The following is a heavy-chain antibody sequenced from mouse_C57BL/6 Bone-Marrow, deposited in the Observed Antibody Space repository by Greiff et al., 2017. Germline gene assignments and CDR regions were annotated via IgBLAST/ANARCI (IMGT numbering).Heavy chain of an antibody. J-gene: IGHJ4*01. Sequence: EVQLQQSGPELVKPGASVKISCKASGYTFTDYYMNWVKQSHGKSLEWIGDINPNNGGTSYNQKFKGKATLTVDKSSSTAYMELRSLTSEDSAVYYCAINPLVTTVVEASYARDYWGQGTSVTVSS. V-gene: IGHV1-26*01. CDR1: GYTFTDYY. D-gene: IGHD1-1*01. CDR3: AINPLVTTVVEASYARDY. CDR2: INPNNGGT.